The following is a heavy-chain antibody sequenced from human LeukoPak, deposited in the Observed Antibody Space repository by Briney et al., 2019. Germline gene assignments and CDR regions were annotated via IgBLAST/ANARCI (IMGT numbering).Heavy chain of an antibody. CDR1: GDSINNYF. J-gene: IGHJ4*02. CDR2: IYPTGRT. V-gene: IGHV4-4*07. CDR3: ARESSAAFCTDSTCLGFDS. D-gene: IGHD2-8*02. Sequence: SETLSLTCAVYGDSINNYFWNNHFWTWVRQPTGKGLEWVGRIYPTGRTDYNPSLKSRATISIDTSKNQFSLKLASVTAADTATYFCARESSAAFCTDSTCLGFDSWGQGVLVTVFS.